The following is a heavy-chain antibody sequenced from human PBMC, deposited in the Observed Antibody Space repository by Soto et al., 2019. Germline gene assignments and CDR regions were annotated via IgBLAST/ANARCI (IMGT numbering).Heavy chain of an antibody. Sequence: SGPTLVNPTQTLTLTCTLSGFSINTDDVGVGWIRQPPGKTLEWLALIYWNDDKRYSPSLKSRLTITKDTSKNQVVLTMIDMDPVDTATYYCAPLLGIAPYFDYWGQGALVTVSS. V-gene: IGHV2-5*01. J-gene: IGHJ4*02. CDR2: IYWNDDK. CDR1: GFSINTDDVG. CDR3: APLLGIAPYFDY. D-gene: IGHD7-27*01.